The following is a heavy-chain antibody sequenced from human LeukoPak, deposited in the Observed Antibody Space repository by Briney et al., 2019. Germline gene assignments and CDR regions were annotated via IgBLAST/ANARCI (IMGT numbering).Heavy chain of an antibody. D-gene: IGHD6-13*01. Sequence: SETLSLTCTVSGGSISSYYWSWIRQPPGKGLEWIGYLYYGGSTNYNPSLKSRVTISVDTSKNQFSLKLSSVTAADTAVYYCARGGGYSSSWSYWGQGTLVTVSS. CDR3: ARGGGYSSSWSY. V-gene: IGHV4-59*01. J-gene: IGHJ4*02. CDR2: LYYGGST. CDR1: GGSISSYY.